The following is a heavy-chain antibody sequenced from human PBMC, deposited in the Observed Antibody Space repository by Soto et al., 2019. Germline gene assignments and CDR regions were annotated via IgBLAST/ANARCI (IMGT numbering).Heavy chain of an antibody. V-gene: IGHV4-59*01. CDR2: IYYSGST. CDR3: ARDRGIAAHYFDY. D-gene: IGHD6-13*01. CDR1: GGSISSYY. J-gene: IGHJ4*02. Sequence: SETLSLTCTVSGGSISSYYWSWIRQPPGKGLEWIGYIYYSGSTNYNPSLRSRVTISVDTSKNQFSLKLSSVTAADTAVYYCARDRGIAAHYFDYWGQGTLVTVSS.